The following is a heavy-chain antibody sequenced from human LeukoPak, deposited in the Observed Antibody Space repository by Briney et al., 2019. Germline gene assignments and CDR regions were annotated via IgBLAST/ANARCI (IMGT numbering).Heavy chain of an antibody. CDR1: GFTFSSYS. J-gene: IGHJ4*02. CDR3: ARGGGDSSGYYYTFDY. V-gene: IGHV3-21*01. Sequence: GGSLRLSCAASGFTFSSYSMNWVRQAPGKGLEWVSSISSSSSYIYYADSVKGRFTISRDNAKNSLYLQMNSLRAEDTAVYYCARGGGDSSGYYYTFDYWGQGTLVTVSS. CDR2: ISSSSSYI. D-gene: IGHD3-22*01.